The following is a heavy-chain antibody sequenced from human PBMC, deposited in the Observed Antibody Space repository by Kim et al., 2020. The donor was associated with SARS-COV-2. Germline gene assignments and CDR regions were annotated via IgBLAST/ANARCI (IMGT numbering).Heavy chain of an antibody. J-gene: IGHJ4*02. Sequence: GGSLRLSCVASGFTFTSRAMSWVRQAPGKRPEWVASINNGGNSYYADSVKGRFTISRDITKDTLYLQINSLGAEDTALYYCAKDHPSSGWPAFDSWGQGT. CDR3: AKDHPSSGWPAFDS. CDR1: GFTFTSRA. CDR2: INNGGNS. D-gene: IGHD6-19*01. V-gene: IGHV3-23*01.